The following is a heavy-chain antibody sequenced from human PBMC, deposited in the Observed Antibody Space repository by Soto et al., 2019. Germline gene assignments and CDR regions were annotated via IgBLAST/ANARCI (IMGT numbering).Heavy chain of an antibody. CDR1: GGSISSSSYY. J-gene: IGHJ4*02. CDR3: ARQPGYYDILTGYSTYYFDY. Sequence: LSLTCTVSGGSISSSSYYWGWIRQPPGKGLEWIGNIYYSGSTNYNPSLKSRVTISVDTSKNQFSLKLSSVTAADTAVYYCARQPGYYDILTGYSTYYFDYWGQGTPVTVSS. D-gene: IGHD3-9*01. CDR2: IYYSGST. V-gene: IGHV4-39*01.